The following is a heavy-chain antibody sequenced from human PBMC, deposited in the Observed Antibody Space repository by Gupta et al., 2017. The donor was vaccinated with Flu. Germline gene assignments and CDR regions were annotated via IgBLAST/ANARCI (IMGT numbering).Heavy chain of an antibody. V-gene: IGHV3-49*04. CDR3: RAGGRGPYGMVV. Sequence: EVQVVESGGGLAQPGRSLRLSCTTSTFSFADYAVSWVRQAPGKGLEWVGFIRSKIYGGTTEYAASVEGRVAISRDDSKSIAYLQMNSLKIEDTAVYYCRAGGRGPYGMVVWGQGTTVTVSS. CDR2: IRSKIYGGTT. CDR1: TFSFADYA. J-gene: IGHJ6*02. D-gene: IGHD3-16*01.